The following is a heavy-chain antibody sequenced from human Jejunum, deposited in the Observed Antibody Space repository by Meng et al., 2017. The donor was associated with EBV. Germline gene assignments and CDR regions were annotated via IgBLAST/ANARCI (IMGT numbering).Heavy chain of an antibody. Sequence: QGHPVETGVQEKKRRTSVMVSRKPAGYTLTNLPLHWVPQAPGQGLEWMGYISAGSGDTKNSQKFQGRVTFTRDTSASTVYMELSSLRSEDTAMYHCARGSSWNRGDYWGQGTLVTVSS. CDR2: ISAGSGDT. CDR3: ARGSSWNRGDY. V-gene: IGHV1-3*05. CDR1: GYTLTNLP. D-gene: IGHD6-13*01. J-gene: IGHJ4*02.